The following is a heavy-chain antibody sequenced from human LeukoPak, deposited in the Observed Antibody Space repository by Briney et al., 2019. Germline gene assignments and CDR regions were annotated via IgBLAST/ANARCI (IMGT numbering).Heavy chain of an antibody. Sequence: PGGTLRLSCAGSGFTFSRHDMNWVRQAPGKGLEWVSGISPSGDITYYADSVKGRFSISRDNSKNTVFLQMNSLRAEDTAIYHCARDSVWIQFNDWGQGTLVTVSS. V-gene: IGHV3-23*01. J-gene: IGHJ4*02. CDR3: ARDSVWIQFND. D-gene: IGHD5-18*01. CDR2: ISPSGDIT. CDR1: GFTFSRHD.